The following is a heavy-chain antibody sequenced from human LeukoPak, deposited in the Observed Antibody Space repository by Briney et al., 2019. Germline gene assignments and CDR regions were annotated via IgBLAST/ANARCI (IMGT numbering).Heavy chain of an antibody. D-gene: IGHD4-17*01. Sequence: PGGSLRLSCAASGFTVSSNYMSWVRQAPGKGLEWVSVIYSGGSTYYADSVKGRFTISRDNSKNTLYLQMNSLRVEDTAVYYCARDWFDGDYDRFDYWGQGTLVTVSS. V-gene: IGHV3-53*01. CDR3: ARDWFDGDYDRFDY. CDR2: IYSGGST. CDR1: GFTVSSNY. J-gene: IGHJ4*02.